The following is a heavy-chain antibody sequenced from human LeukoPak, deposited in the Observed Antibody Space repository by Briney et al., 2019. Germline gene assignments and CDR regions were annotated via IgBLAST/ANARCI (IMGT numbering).Heavy chain of an antibody. J-gene: IGHJ3*02. D-gene: IGHD2-21*02. CDR3: ARAIPFRYLLGGDYYERSSHGFDI. CDR2: INPNSKNT. Sequence: ASVKVSCKASGYTFTRHDVNWVRQATGQGLEWMGWINPNSKNTGYAQKFQGRVTLTTDTSTSTAYMELSSLDSEDTDVYYCARAIPFRYLLGGDYYERSSHGFDIWGQGTMITVSS. V-gene: IGHV1-8*01. CDR1: GYTFTRHD.